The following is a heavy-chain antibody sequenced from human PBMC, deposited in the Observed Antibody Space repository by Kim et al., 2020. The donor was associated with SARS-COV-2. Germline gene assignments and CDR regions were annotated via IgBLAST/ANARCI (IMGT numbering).Heavy chain of an antibody. V-gene: IGHV5-10-1*01. J-gene: IGHJ4*02. Sequence: GQSLKISCKGSGYSFTSYWITWVRQMPGKGLEWMGRIDPSDSYTNYSPSLRGHVSISVDKSISTAYLQWSSLKASDTAMYYCANSPPFGDYYDCWGQGTLVTVSS. CDR3: ANSPPFGDYYDC. D-gene: IGHD3-10*01. CDR2: IDPSDSYT. CDR1: GYSFTSYW.